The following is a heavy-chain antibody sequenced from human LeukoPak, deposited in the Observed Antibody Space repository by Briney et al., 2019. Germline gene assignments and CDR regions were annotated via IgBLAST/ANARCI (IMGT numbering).Heavy chain of an antibody. CDR1: GASISSSY. CDR3: VRGNYDNRGYSNAFDI. J-gene: IGHJ3*02. CDR2: IYYNGNT. D-gene: IGHD3-22*01. Sequence: SGTLSLTCTVSGASISSSYWSWVRQPPGKRLEWIGFIYYNGNTNSNPSLKSRVTISADTSKNQFSLKLTSATAADTAVYYCVRGNYDNRGYSNAFDIWGQGAMVTVSS. V-gene: IGHV4-59*01.